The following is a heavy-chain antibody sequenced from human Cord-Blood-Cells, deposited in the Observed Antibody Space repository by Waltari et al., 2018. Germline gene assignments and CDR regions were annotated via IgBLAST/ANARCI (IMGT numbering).Heavy chain of an antibody. CDR2: IWYYGSNK. V-gene: IGHV3-33*01. D-gene: IGHD3-10*01. CDR1: GFTFSSYG. Sequence: QVQLVESGGGVVQPGRSLRLSCAASGFTFSSYGMHWVRQAPGKGLEWVAVIWYYGSNKYYADSVKGRFTISRDNSKNTLYLQMNSLRAEDTAVYYCASLRYGSGSYYYYGMDVWGQGTTVTVSS. CDR3: ASLRYGSGSYYYYGMDV. J-gene: IGHJ6*02.